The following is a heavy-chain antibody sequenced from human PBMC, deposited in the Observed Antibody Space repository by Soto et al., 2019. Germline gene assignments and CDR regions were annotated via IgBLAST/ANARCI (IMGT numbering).Heavy chain of an antibody. J-gene: IGHJ4*02. D-gene: IGHD2-2*01. CDR1: GFSFSLAW. CDR2: IVSKTDGGAT. V-gene: IGHV3-15*04. Sequence: EVHLVESGGGLVKPGESLRLSCTASGFSFSLAWMSWVRQAPGKGLEWVGRIVSKTDGGATQYAGSVTGRCSISRDDSKDTLYLHMTRLTAEDTAVYYCRWALDCPTDSCVDHWGQGTLVTVSS. CDR3: RWALDCPTDSCVDH.